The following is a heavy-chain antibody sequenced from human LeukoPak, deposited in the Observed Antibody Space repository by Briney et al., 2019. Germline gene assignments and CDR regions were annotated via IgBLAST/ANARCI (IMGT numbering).Heavy chain of an antibody. J-gene: IGHJ5*02. CDR1: GFTFSNYA. CDR2: ISGSGDNT. V-gene: IGHV3-23*01. D-gene: IGHD3-10*01. CDR3: ARSGSLLWFGELSEDWFDP. Sequence: GGSLRLSCAASGFTFSNYAMSWVRQAQGKGLEWVSAISGSGDNTYYADSVKGRFALSRDNSKNTLYLQMGSLRAEDMAVYYCARSGSLLWFGELSEDWFDPWGQGTLVTVSS.